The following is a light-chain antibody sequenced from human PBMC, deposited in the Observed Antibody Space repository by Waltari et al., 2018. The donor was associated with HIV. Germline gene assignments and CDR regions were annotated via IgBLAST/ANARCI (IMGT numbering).Light chain of an antibody. V-gene: IGLV3-21*04. CDR3: QVWDSDSDHVV. Sequence: SYVLTQPPSVSVAPGQTATITCGGNNIGNKHVNWYQQKPGQAPVVVIFYDRDRPSGIPERFSGSSSANMATLTISRVEAGDEADYYCQVWDSDSDHVVFGVGTKLTVL. CDR1: NIGNKH. CDR2: YDR. J-gene: IGLJ2*01.